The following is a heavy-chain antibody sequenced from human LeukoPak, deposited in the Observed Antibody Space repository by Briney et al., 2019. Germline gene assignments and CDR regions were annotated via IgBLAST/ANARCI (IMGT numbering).Heavy chain of an antibody. CDR3: ARGPWDSSSWYTLDY. J-gene: IGHJ4*02. V-gene: IGHV3-30*04. CDR1: GFTFSSYA. D-gene: IGHD6-13*01. Sequence: GGSLRLSCAASGFTFSSYAMHWVRQAPGKGLEWVAVISYDGSNKYYADSVKGRFTISRDNSKNTLYPQMNSLRAEDTAVYYCARGPWDSSSWYTLDYWSQGTLVTVSS. CDR2: ISYDGSNK.